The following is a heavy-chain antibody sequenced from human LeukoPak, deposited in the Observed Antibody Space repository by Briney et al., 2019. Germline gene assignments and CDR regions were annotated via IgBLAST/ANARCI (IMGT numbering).Heavy chain of an antibody. CDR1: GGSFSGYY. CDR2: INHSGST. V-gene: IGHV4-34*01. D-gene: IGHD3-22*01. J-gene: IGHJ4*02. CDR3: ARGPYYYDSSGYYPFDY. Sequence: SETLSLTCAVYGGSFSGYYWSWIRQPPGKGLEWVGEINHSGSTNYNPSLKSRVTISVDTSKNQFSLKLSSVTAADTAVYYCARGPYYYDSSGYYPFDYWGQGTLVTVSS.